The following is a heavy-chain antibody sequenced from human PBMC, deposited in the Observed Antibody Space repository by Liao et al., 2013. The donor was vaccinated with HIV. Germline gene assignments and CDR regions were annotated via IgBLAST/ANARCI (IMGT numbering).Heavy chain of an antibody. V-gene: IGHV4-59*10. D-gene: IGHD5-18*01. CDR2: IYTSGST. Sequence: QVQLQQWGAGLLKPSETLSLTCAVYGGPFSGYYWSWIRQPAGKGLEWIGRIYTSGSTNYNPSLKSRVTMSVDTSKNQFSLKLSSVTAADTAVYYCARDGYSYAYYYMDVWGERDRRSPSP. J-gene: IGHJ6*03. CDR3: ARDGYSYAYYYMDV. CDR1: GGPFSGYY.